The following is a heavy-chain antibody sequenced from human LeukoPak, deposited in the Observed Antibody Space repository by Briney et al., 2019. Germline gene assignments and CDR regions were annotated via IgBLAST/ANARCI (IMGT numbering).Heavy chain of an antibody. J-gene: IGHJ4*02. V-gene: IGHV1-2*02. Sequence: GASVKVSCKASGYTFTGYYIHWVRQAPGQGLEWMGWINPNSGGTKYAQKFQGRVTMTRATSITTAYMELSRLRSDDTAVYYCARDLGPPMYSSSWYGVDYWGQGTLVTVSS. CDR2: INPNSGGT. D-gene: IGHD6-13*01. CDR1: GYTFTGYY. CDR3: ARDLGPPMYSSSWYGVDY.